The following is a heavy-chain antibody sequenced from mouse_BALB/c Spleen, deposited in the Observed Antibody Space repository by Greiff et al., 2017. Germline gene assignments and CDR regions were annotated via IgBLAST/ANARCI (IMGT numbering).Heavy chain of an antibody. D-gene: IGHD4-1*01. V-gene: IGHV3-2*02. J-gene: IGHJ4*01. Sequence: EVKLQESGPGLVKPSQSLSLTCTVTGYSITSDYAWNWIRQFPGNKLEWMGYISYSGSTSYNPSLKSRISITRDTSKNQFFLQLNSVTTEDTATYYCARYLANFYAIDYWGQGTSVTVSS. CDR2: ISYSGST. CDR1: GYSITSDYA. CDR3: ARYLANFYAIDY.